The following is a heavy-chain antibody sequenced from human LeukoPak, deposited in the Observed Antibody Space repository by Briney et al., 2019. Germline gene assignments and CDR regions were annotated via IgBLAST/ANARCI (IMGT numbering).Heavy chain of an antibody. V-gene: IGHV3-21*01. Sequence: PGGSLRLSCAASGFTFSSYSMNWVRQAPGKGLEWVSSISSSSSYIYYADSVNGRFTISRDNAKNSLYLQMNSLRAEDTAVYYCARGILPAATDAFDIWGQGTMVTVSS. CDR2: ISSSSSYI. CDR3: ARGILPAATDAFDI. J-gene: IGHJ3*02. D-gene: IGHD3-3*02. CDR1: GFTFSSYS.